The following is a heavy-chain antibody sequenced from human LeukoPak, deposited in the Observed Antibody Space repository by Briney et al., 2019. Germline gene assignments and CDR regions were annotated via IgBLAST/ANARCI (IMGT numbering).Heavy chain of an antibody. CDR3: ARVEGVGYFGSGSSPDY. CDR2: ISGSGSTI. CDR1: GFTFSSYA. J-gene: IGHJ4*02. V-gene: IGHV3-23*01. Sequence: GGSLRLSCAASGFTFSSYAMSWVRQAPGKGLEWVSAISGSGSTIYYADSVKGRFTISRDNAKTSLYLQMNSLRAEDTAVYYCARVEGVGYFGSGSSPDYWGQGTLVTVSS. D-gene: IGHD3-10*01.